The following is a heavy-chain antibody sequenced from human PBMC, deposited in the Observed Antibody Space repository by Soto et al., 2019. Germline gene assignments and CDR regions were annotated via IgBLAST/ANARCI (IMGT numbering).Heavy chain of an antibody. CDR2: INPNSGGT. J-gene: IGHJ3*02. Sequence: QVQLVQSGAEVKKPGASVKVSCKASGYTFTGYYMHWVRQAPGQGLEWMGWINPNSGGTNDAQKFQGWVTMTRDTSISTAYMELSRLRSDDTAVYYCARGPLTTEVGAFDIWGQGTMVTVS. CDR3: ARGPLTTEVGAFDI. CDR1: GYTFTGYY. V-gene: IGHV1-2*04. D-gene: IGHD3-22*01.